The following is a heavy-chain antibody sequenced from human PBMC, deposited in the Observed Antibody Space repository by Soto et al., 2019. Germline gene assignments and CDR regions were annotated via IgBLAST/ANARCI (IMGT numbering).Heavy chain of an antibody. Sequence: SETLSLTCIVSGESISRSSYYWGWIRQPPGKGLEWIGSIYYSGRTYYNPSFKSRVTISIDTSKNQFSLKLSSVTATDTAVYYCARQRTTVVTQAYFDHWGQGALVTVSS. CDR2: IYYSGRT. D-gene: IGHD2-21*02. CDR1: GESISRSSYY. CDR3: ARQRTTVVTQAYFDH. V-gene: IGHV4-39*01. J-gene: IGHJ4*02.